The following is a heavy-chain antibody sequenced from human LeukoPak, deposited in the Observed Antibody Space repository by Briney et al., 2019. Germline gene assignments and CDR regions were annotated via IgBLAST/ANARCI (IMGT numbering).Heavy chain of an antibody. CDR3: ARDPRGTAFPAFDI. V-gene: IGHV3-21*01. Sequence: GGSLRLSCTASGFTFSSYSMNWVRQAPGKGLEWVSSISRSNTYIYYADSVKGRFTISRDNAKNSLSLQMNSLRAEDTAVYYCARDPRGTAFPAFDIWGQGTMVTVSS. CDR1: GFTFSSYS. D-gene: IGHD2-21*02. CDR2: ISRSNTYI. J-gene: IGHJ3*02.